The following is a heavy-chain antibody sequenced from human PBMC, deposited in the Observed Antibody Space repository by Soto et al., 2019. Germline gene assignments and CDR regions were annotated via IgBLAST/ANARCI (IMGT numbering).Heavy chain of an antibody. V-gene: IGHV1-2*02. J-gene: IGHJ1*01. CDR1: GYTMTAHF. D-gene: IGHD3-10*01. CDR2: INPKNGGT. CDR3: ATDDGQYFGSV. Sequence: QVQLVQSGAAVRKPGASVKISCKASGYTMTAHFLHWVRQAPGRGLEWMGWINPKNGGTDYAQKFQDRVSMTRDTSINTAYIQLNRLTSDATAVYFCATDDGQYFGSVWGQGILVSVSS.